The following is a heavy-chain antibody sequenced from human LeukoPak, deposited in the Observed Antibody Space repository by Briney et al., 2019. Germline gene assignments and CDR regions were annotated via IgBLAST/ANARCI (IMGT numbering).Heavy chain of an antibody. J-gene: IGHJ4*02. Sequence: PGGSLRLSCSASGFTFSSYAMHWVRQAPGKGLEYVSAISSNGGSTYYADSVKGRFTISRDNSKNTLYLQMSSLRAEDTAVYYCARETGYCSGGSCYSSSLDYWGQGTLVTVSS. CDR3: ARETGYCSGGSCYSSSLDY. D-gene: IGHD2-15*01. V-gene: IGHV3-64D*06. CDR1: GFTFSSYA. CDR2: ISSNGGST.